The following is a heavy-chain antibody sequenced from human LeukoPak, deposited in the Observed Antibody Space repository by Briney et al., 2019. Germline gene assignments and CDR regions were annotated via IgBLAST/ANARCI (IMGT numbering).Heavy chain of an antibody. CDR3: ARHQRYSSGWYRGSAFDI. J-gene: IGHJ3*02. Sequence: SETLSLTCAVYGGSFSGYYWSWIRQPPGKGLEWIGEINHSGITNYNPSLKSRVTISVDTSKNQFSLKLSSVTAADTAVYYCARHQRYSSGWYRGSAFDIWGQGTMVTVSS. V-gene: IGHV4-34*01. D-gene: IGHD6-19*01. CDR2: INHSGIT. CDR1: GGSFSGYY.